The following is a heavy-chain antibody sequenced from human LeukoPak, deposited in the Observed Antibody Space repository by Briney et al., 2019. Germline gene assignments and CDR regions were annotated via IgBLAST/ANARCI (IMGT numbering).Heavy chain of an antibody. J-gene: IGHJ4*02. CDR2: ISSSSSYI. Sequence: PGGSLRLSCAASGFTFSSYSMNWVRQAPGKGLEWVSSISSSSSYIYYADSVKGRFTISRDNAKNSLYLQMNSLRAEDTAVYYCARGSASSGWHGDDYWGQGTLVTVSS. CDR1: GFTFSSYS. CDR3: ARGSASSGWHGDDY. D-gene: IGHD6-19*01. V-gene: IGHV3-21*01.